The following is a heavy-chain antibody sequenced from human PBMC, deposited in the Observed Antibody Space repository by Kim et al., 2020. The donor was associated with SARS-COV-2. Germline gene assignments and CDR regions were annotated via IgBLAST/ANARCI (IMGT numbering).Heavy chain of an antibody. CDR3: ARDPKWLRLDHYYYGMDV. D-gene: IGHD5-12*01. Sequence: KGRFTISRDNAKNTLYLQMNSLRAEDTAVYYCARDPKWLRLDHYYYGMDVWGQGTTVTVSS. J-gene: IGHJ6*02. V-gene: IGHV3-74*01.